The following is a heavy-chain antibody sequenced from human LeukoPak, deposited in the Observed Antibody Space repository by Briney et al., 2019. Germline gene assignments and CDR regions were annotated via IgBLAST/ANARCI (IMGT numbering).Heavy chain of an antibody. CDR2: ISGSGGGT. D-gene: IGHD1-26*01. V-gene: IGHV3-23*01. J-gene: IGHJ4*02. CDR1: GFTFNSYA. CDR3: AKDLGRYRNNYFDY. Sequence: GGSLRLSCAASGFTFNSYAMSWVRQAPEKGLEWVATISGSGGGTYYADSVKGRFTISRDDSKNTLYLQMNSLRAEDTAVYYRAKDLGRYRNNYFDYWGQGTLVTVSS.